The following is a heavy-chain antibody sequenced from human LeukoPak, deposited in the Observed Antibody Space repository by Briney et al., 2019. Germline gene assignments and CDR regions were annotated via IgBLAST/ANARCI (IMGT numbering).Heavy chain of an antibody. V-gene: IGHV4-39*07. CDR2: IYYSGST. CDR3: ARVGAARQGSYYFDY. CDR1: GGSISSSSYY. D-gene: IGHD6-6*01. J-gene: IGHJ4*02. Sequence: SETLSLTCTVSGGSISSSSYYWGWIRQPPGKGLEWIGSIYYSGSTYYNPSLKSRVTISVDTSKNQFSLKLSSVTAADTAVYYCARVGAARQGSYYFDYWGQGTLVTVSS.